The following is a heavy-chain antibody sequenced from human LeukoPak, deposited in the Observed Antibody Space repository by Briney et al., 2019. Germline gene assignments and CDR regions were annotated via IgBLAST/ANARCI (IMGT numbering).Heavy chain of an antibody. CDR2: ISGSGGST. CDR1: GFTFSSYA. Sequence: GGSLRLSCAASGFTFSSYAMSWVRQAPGKGLEWVSAISGSGGSTYYADSVKGRFTISRDNSKNTLYLQMNSLRAEDTAVYYCAKRGRDGHNYVPTHFDYWGQGTLVTVSS. J-gene: IGHJ4*02. V-gene: IGHV3-23*01. D-gene: IGHD5-24*01. CDR3: AKRGRDGHNYVPTHFDY.